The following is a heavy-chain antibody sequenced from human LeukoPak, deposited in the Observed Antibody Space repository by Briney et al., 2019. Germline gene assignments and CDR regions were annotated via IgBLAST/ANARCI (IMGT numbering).Heavy chain of an antibody. D-gene: IGHD3-22*01. CDR1: GFTFSSYA. Sequence: PGGSLRLSCAASGFTFSSYAMHWVRQAPGKGLEWVAVISYDGSNKYYADSVKGRFTISRDNSKNTLYLQMNSLRAEDTAVYYCARDQDSSGFVGYWGQGTLVTVSS. CDR2: ISYDGSNK. J-gene: IGHJ4*02. CDR3: ARDQDSSGFVGY. V-gene: IGHV3-30*01.